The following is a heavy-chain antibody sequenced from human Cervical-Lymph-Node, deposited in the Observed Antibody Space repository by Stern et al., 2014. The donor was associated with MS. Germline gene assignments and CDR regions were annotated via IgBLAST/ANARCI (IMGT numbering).Heavy chain of an antibody. CDR3: AIANYGETDY. Sequence: QVQLLESGAEVRKPGASVKVSCTASGYTFNAYDMPWVRHAPGQGLEWMGRINPNSDDTDYAQKFQGRVSMTRDCSISTAYMEVSTLGSDDTAVYYCAIANYGETDYWGQGTLVTVSS. D-gene: IGHD4-17*01. J-gene: IGHJ4*02. V-gene: IGHV1-2*06. CDR2: INPNSDDT. CDR1: GYTFNAYD.